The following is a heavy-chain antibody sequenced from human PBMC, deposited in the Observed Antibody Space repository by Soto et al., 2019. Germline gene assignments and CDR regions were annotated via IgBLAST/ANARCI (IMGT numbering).Heavy chain of an antibody. CDR3: ARDRPHNWFDP. J-gene: IGHJ5*02. Sequence: EVQLVESGGGLVQPGGSPSLSCAASGFTISNYWMHWVRQSPGKGLVWVAGIDSYGGYSRYADSVRGRFTISRDNGKNSLYLQMNSLRHEDTAVYYCARDRPHNWFDPWGQGALVTVST. CDR2: IDSYGGYS. V-gene: IGHV3-74*01. CDR1: GFTISNYW.